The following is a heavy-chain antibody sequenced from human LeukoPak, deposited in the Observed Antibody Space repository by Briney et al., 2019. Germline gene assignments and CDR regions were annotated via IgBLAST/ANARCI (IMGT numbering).Heavy chain of an antibody. CDR1: GGFISSYY. D-gene: IGHD3-22*01. CDR2: IYYSGST. Sequence: SETLSLTCTVSGGFISSYYWSWIRQPPGKGLEWIGYIYYSGSTNYNPSLKSRVTISVDTSKNQFSLKLSSVTAADTAVYYCARHPLLTWVVVVNNAFDIWGQGTMVTVSS. CDR3: ARHPLLTWVVVVNNAFDI. J-gene: IGHJ3*02. V-gene: IGHV4-59*08.